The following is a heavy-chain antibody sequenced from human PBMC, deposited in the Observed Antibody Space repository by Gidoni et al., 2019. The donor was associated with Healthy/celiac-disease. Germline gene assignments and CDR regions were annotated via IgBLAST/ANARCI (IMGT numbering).Heavy chain of an antibody. CDR3: ASETPDGLDDAFDI. J-gene: IGHJ3*02. CDR2: ISSSSSYI. CDR1: GFTFRSYS. V-gene: IGHV3-21*01. Sequence: EVQLVESGGGLVKPGGSLRLSCAASGFTFRSYSMNWVRQAPGKGLEWVSSISSSSSYIYYADSVKGRFTISRDNAKNSLYLQMNSLRAEDTAVYYCASETPDGLDDAFDIWGQGTMVTVSS. D-gene: IGHD3-10*01.